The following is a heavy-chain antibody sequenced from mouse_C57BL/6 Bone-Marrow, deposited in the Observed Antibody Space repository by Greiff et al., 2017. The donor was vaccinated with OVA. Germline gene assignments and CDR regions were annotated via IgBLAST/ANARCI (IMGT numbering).Heavy chain of an antibody. Sequence: EVQLQESGPGLVKPSQSLSLTCSVTGYSITSGYYWNWIRQFPGNHLEWMGYISYDGSNNYHQSLKNRISITRDTSKNQFFLKLNSVTTEDTATYYCARDLTTVVATRGAYWGQGTLVTVSA. CDR1: GYSITSGYY. V-gene: IGHV3-6*01. D-gene: IGHD1-1*01. CDR3: ARDLTTVVATRGAY. J-gene: IGHJ3*01. CDR2: ISYDGSN.